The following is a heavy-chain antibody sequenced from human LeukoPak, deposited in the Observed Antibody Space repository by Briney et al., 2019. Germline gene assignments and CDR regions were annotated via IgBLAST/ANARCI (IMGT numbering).Heavy chain of an antibody. J-gene: IGHJ4*02. CDR3: ASSRKEHSGWYRWDY. CDR1: GYIFTTYW. Sequence: GEPLKISCKTSGYIFTTYWIGWVRQMAGKGLEWMGIIYPGDSDTRYSPSFQGQVTISADKSISTAYLQWSSLKASDTAMYYCASSRKEHSGWYRWDYWGQGTLVTVSS. D-gene: IGHD6-19*01. CDR2: IYPGDSDT. V-gene: IGHV5-51*01.